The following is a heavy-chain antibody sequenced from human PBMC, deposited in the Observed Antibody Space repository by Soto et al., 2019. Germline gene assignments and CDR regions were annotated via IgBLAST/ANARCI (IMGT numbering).Heavy chain of an antibody. V-gene: IGHV3-23*01. CDR2: ISGSGGST. Sequence: EVQLLVSGGGLVQPGESLRLSCAASGFTFNNYAMTWVRQAPGKGLEWLSGISGSGGSTYYANSVKGRFIISRDNSKNTLFLQLNSLRVEDTATYYCAQSPTTTSPRVDSWGQGTLVTVSS. J-gene: IGHJ4*02. D-gene: IGHD4-4*01. CDR3: AQSPTTTSPRVDS. CDR1: GFTFNNYA.